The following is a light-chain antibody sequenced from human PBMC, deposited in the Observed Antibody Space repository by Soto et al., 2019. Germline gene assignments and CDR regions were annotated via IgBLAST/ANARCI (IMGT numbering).Light chain of an antibody. J-gene: IGLJ3*02. CDR2: RNT. Sequence: QSVLTQPPSMSGAPGQRVTISCTGSSSNIGAGYDVHWYQLLPGTAPKLLIYRNTNRPSWVPDRFSGSKSGTSASLAITGLRAEDEDDYYCQSHDSSLNSWVFGGGTKLTVL. CDR3: QSHDSSLNSWV. V-gene: IGLV1-40*01. CDR1: SSNIGAGYD.